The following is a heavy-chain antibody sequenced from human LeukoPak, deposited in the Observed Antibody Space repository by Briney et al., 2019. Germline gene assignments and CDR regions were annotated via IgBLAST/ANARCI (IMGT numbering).Heavy chain of an antibody. CDR1: GFTVSTNY. J-gene: IGHJ5*02. CDR2: IYSGGST. D-gene: IGHD1-26*01. Sequence: PGGSLRLSCAASGFTVSTNYMSWVRQAPGKGLGWVSVIYSGGSTYYADSVKGRFTISRDNSKNTLYLQMNSLRAEDTAMYYCARDLTSLSSGSYGGSWGQGTLVTVSS. V-gene: IGHV3-53*01. CDR3: ARDLTSLSSGSYGGS.